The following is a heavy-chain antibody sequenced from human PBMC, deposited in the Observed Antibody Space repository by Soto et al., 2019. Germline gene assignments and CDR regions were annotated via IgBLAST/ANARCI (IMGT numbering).Heavy chain of an antibody. J-gene: IGHJ6*02. D-gene: IGHD3-3*01. Sequence: PSETLSLTCAVYGGSFSGYYWSWIRQPPGKGLEWIGEINHSGSTNYNPSLKSRVTISVDTSKNQFSLKLSSVTAADTAVYYCARGPRKGVVIMDYYYGMDVWGQGTTVTV. V-gene: IGHV4-34*01. CDR2: INHSGST. CDR1: GGSFSGYY. CDR3: ARGPRKGVVIMDYYYGMDV.